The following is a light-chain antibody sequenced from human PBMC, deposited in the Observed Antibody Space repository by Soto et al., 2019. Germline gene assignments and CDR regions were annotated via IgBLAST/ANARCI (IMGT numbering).Light chain of an antibody. J-gene: IGKJ1*01. CDR2: GAS. Sequence: EIVLTQSPGTLSFSPGERATLSCRASQSVSSSYLAWYQQKPGQAPRLLIYGASSRATGIPDRFSGSGSGTDFTLTIPRLEPEDFAVYYCLQYGSSVWTFGQGTKVDIK. CDR1: QSVSSSY. V-gene: IGKV3-20*01. CDR3: LQYGSSVWT.